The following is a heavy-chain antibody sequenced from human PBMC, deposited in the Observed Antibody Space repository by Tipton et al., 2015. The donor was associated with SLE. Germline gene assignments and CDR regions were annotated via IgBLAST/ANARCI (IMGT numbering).Heavy chain of an antibody. Sequence: LRLSCTVSGGSISSGSYYWSWIRQPAGKGLEWIGYIYYSGSTYYNPSLKSRVTISVDTSKNQFSLKLSSVTAADTAVYYCARGKRGYSYGGPGDYWGQGTLVTVSS. J-gene: IGHJ4*02. D-gene: IGHD5-18*01. CDR1: GGSISSGSYY. CDR3: ARGKRGYSYGGPGDY. CDR2: IYYSGST. V-gene: IGHV4-61*10.